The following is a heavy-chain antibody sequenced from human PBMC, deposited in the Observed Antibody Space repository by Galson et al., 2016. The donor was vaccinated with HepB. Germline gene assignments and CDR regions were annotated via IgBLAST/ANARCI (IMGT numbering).Heavy chain of an antibody. V-gene: IGHV4-4*02. CDR2: IYHGGST. Sequence: ETLSLTCVVSGAPITSSKWWSWVRQPPGKEPEWIGEIYHGGSTNYNPSLGSRVAMSVDKSSNHFSLKLASVTAADTAVYYFARLGNPYDSWSGFPYGLDVWGQGTTVTVSS. D-gene: IGHD3-3*01. CDR1: GAPITSSKW. CDR3: ARLGNPYDSWSGFPYGLDV. J-gene: IGHJ6*02.